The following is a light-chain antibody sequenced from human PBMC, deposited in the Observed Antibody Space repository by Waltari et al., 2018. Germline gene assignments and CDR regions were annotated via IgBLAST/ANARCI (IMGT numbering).Light chain of an antibody. Sequence: IVMIQSPDLPAVHLGERATRYLTSNEIGLYNSNNQSYLGWYQQKPGQPPKLLIYCASTRESGVPDRFSGSGSGTDFTLTISSLQAEDLAVYYCQQYYNIPLTFGEGTKVEIK. CDR3: QQYYNIPLT. CDR2: CAS. CDR1: EIGLYNSNNQSY. V-gene: IGKV4-1*01. J-gene: IGKJ4*01.